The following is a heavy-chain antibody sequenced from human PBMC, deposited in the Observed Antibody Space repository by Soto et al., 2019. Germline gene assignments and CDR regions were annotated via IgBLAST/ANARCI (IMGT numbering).Heavy chain of an antibody. CDR2: INPSGGST. Sequence: GASVKVSCKASGYTFTSYYMHWVRQAPGQGLEWVGIINPSGGSTSYAQKFQGRVTMTRDTSTSTVYMELSSLRSEDTAVYYCARVGYYGSGSYYNEHDAFDIWGQGTMVTVSS. D-gene: IGHD3-10*01. V-gene: IGHV1-46*01. CDR3: ARVGYYGSGSYYNEHDAFDI. J-gene: IGHJ3*02. CDR1: GYTFTSYY.